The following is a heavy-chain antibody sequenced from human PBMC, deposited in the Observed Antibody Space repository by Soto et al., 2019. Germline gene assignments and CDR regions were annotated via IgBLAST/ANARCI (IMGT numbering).Heavy chain of an antibody. CDR1: GYTFTGYY. J-gene: IGHJ4*02. CDR2: INPNSGGT. D-gene: IGHD6-13*01. V-gene: IGHV1-2*04. CDR3: ARGGFIAAAQYYFDY. Sequence: GASVKVSCKASGYTFTGYYMHWVRQAPGQGLEWMGWINPNSGGTNYAQKFQGWVTMTRDTSISTAYMELSRLRSDDTAVYYCARGGFIAAAQYYFDYWGQGTLVTVSS.